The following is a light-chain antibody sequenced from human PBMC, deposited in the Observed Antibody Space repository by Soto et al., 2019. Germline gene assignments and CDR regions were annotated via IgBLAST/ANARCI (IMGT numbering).Light chain of an antibody. CDR3: HSYTTSNTYV. Sequence: QSVLTQPASVSGSPGQSITISCTGTSSVVGGYNYVSWYQQHPGKVPKLMIYDVSYRPSGVSNRFSGSKSGNTASLTISGLQAEDEADYYCHSYTTSNTYVFGTGTKVTVL. J-gene: IGLJ1*01. V-gene: IGLV2-14*01. CDR2: DVS. CDR1: SSVVGGYNY.